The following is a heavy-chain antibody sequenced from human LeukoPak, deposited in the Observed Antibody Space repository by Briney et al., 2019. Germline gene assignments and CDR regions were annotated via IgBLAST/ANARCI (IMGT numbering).Heavy chain of an antibody. Sequence: PGGSLRLSCAASGFTFSSYGKRWVRQAPGKGLEWVAVIWYDGSNKYYADSVKGRFTISRDNSKNTLYLQMNSLRAEDTAVYYCAKDESAAGHYFDYWGQGTLVTVSS. CDR2: IWYDGSNK. CDR3: AKDESAAGHYFDY. J-gene: IGHJ4*02. CDR1: GFTFSSYG. V-gene: IGHV3-33*06. D-gene: IGHD6-13*01.